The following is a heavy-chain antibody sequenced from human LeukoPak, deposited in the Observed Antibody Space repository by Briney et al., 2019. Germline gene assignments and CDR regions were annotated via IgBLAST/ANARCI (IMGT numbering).Heavy chain of an antibody. J-gene: IGHJ4*02. Sequence: SQTLSLTCAISGDSVSSNSAAWNWIRHSPSRGLDWLVRTYYRSKWYKDYAVSVKSLIAINPDTSKNQFSLQLNSVSSEDTAVYFCAGAHGYFDSWGQGNLVTVSS. D-gene: IGHD4/OR15-4a*01. CDR3: AGAHGYFDS. V-gene: IGHV6-1*01. CDR1: GDSVSSNSAA. CDR2: TYYRSKWYK.